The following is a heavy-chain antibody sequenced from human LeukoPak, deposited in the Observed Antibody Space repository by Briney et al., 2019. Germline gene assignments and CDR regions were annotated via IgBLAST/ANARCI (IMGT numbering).Heavy chain of an antibody. CDR1: GFTFSNYV. D-gene: IGHD6-6*01. CDR3: AKVTLKYGTRDY. V-gene: IGHV3-23*01. Sequence: GRSLRLSCAASGFTFSNYVMSWVRQAPGKGLEWVSSIILSGVSTYYADSVKGRFTIPRDNSKNTLYLKMNRLTAEDPAVYYCAKVTLKYGTRDYWEKGTLVSVSS. CDR2: IILSGVST. J-gene: IGHJ4*02.